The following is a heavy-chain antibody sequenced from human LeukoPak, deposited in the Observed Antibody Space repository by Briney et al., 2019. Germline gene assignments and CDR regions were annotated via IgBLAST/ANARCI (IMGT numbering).Heavy chain of an antibody. D-gene: IGHD3-3*01. CDR3: ARTTVSIFGVVMAWFDP. CDR1: GGTFSSYA. Sequence: ASVKVSCKASGGTFSSYAISWVRQAPGQGLEWMGGIIPIFGTANYAQKFQGRVPITTDESTSTAYMELSSLRSEDTAVYYCARTTVSIFGVVMAWFDPWGQGTLVTVSS. CDR2: IIPIFGTA. V-gene: IGHV1-69*05. J-gene: IGHJ5*02.